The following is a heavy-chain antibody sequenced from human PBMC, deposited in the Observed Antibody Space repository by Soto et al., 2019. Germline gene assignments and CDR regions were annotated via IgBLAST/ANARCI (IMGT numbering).Heavy chain of an antibody. Sequence: PSQTLSLTCAISGDSVSSNSAAWNWIRQSPSRGLEWLGRTYYRSKWYNDYTVSVKSRITINPDTSKNQFSLQLNSVTPEDTAVYFCARGYSHWDSSGRTSYYGMDVWGQGTTVTVSS. D-gene: IGHD6-19*01. J-gene: IGHJ6*02. V-gene: IGHV6-1*01. CDR3: ARGYSHWDSSGRTSYYGMDV. CDR1: GDSVSSNSAA. CDR2: TYYRSKWYN.